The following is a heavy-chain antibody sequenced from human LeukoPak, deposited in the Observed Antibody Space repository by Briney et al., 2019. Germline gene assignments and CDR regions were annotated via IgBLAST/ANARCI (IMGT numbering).Heavy chain of an antibody. D-gene: IGHD3-22*01. CDR2: ISYDGSNK. Sequence: GRSLRLSCAASGFTFSSCAMHWVRQAPGKGLEWVAVISYDGSNKYYADSVRGRFTISRDNSKNTLYLQMNSLRAEDTAVYYCAKDYYDSSGYLFDYWGQGTLVIVSS. CDR3: AKDYYDSSGYLFDY. J-gene: IGHJ4*02. V-gene: IGHV3-30-3*01. CDR1: GFTFSSCA.